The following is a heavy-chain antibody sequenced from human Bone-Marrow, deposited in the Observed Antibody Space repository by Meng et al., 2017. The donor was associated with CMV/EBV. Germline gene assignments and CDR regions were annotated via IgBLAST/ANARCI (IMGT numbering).Heavy chain of an antibody. CDR3: ARDLWAGDREDY. V-gene: IGHV1-2*02. D-gene: IGHD1-26*01. CDR2: INPGSDDT. Sequence: ASVKVSCKASGYTFTGYYIHWMRQAPGQGLEWMGWINPGSDDTTYAQKFQGRVTMTRDTSITTVYMELSRLTSDDSAVYYCARDLWAGDREDYWGQGTLVTVPS. CDR1: GYTFTGYY. J-gene: IGHJ4*02.